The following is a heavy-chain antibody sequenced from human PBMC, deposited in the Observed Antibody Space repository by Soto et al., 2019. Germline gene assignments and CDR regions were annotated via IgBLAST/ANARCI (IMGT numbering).Heavy chain of an antibody. Sequence: ASVKVSCKASGYTFTSYAMHWVRQAPGQRLEWMGWTNAGNGNTKYSQKFQGRVTITRDTSASTAYMELSSLRSEDTAVYYCARANWNYVGFDYWGQGTLVTVSS. CDR2: TNAGNGNT. CDR1: GYTFTSYA. V-gene: IGHV1-3*01. J-gene: IGHJ4*02. D-gene: IGHD1-7*01. CDR3: ARANWNYVGFDY.